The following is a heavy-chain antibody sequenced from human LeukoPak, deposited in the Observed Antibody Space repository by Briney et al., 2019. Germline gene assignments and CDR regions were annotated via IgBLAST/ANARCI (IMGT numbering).Heavy chain of an antibody. Sequence: SETLSLTCTVSGGSISSSSYYWGWIRQPPGKGLEWIGSIYYSGSTYYNASLKSRVTISVDTSKNQFSLKLSSVTAADTAVYYCAKTYSSSSPHFDYWGQGTLVTVSS. CDR3: AKTYSSSSPHFDY. CDR2: IYYSGST. V-gene: IGHV4-39*01. CDR1: GGSISSSSYY. J-gene: IGHJ4*02. D-gene: IGHD6-6*01.